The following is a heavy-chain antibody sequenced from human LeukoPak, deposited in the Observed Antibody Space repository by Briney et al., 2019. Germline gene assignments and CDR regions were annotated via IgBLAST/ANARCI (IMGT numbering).Heavy chain of an antibody. Sequence: ASVKVSCKASGYTFTSYGISWVRQAPGQGLEWMGWINPNSGGTNYAQKFQGRVTMTRDTSISTAYMELSRLRSDDTAVYYCVGMDIVVVPAAMSFDYWGQGTLVTVSS. CDR3: VGMDIVVVPAAMSFDY. J-gene: IGHJ4*02. CDR1: GYTFTSYG. D-gene: IGHD2-2*03. V-gene: IGHV1-2*02. CDR2: INPNSGGT.